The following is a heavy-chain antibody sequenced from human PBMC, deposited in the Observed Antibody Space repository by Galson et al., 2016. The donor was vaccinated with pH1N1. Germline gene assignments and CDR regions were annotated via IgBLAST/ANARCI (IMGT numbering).Heavy chain of an antibody. J-gene: IGHJ4*02. CDR2: IDPSNGGT. CDR3: IRDLGRLRDY. Sequence: SVKVSCKASGYTFTREYIHWVRQAPGQGLEWVGVIDPSNGGTTYSQNFQGLVTMTRDTSTNTVYMELSGLKSEDTAVYFCIRDLGRLRDYWGQGTLVTASS. V-gene: IGHV1-46*01. CDR1: GYTFTREY. D-gene: IGHD7-27*01.